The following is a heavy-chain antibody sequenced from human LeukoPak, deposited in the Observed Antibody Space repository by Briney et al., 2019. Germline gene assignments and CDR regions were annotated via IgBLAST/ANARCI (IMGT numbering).Heavy chain of an antibody. V-gene: IGHV3-21*01. CDR1: GFTFSSYS. J-gene: IGHJ5*02. D-gene: IGHD2-2*01. CDR2: ISSSSSYI. CDR3: ARSPGSIVVVPAAPRNWFDP. Sequence: GGSLRLSCAASGFTFSSYSMNWVRQAPGKGLEWVSSISSSSSYIYYADSVKGRFTISRDNAKNSLYLQMNSLRAEDTAVYYCARSPGSIVVVPAAPRNWFDPWGQGTLVTVSS.